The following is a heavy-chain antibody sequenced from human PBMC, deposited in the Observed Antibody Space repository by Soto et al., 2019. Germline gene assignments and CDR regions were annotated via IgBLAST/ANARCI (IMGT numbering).Heavy chain of an antibody. Sequence: GGSLRLSCAASGFTFKNYAMSWVRQAPGKGLDWISAISANGQGMYYADSVKGRFIISRDNSKNTVFLHMDSLTAEDTAVYYCAKDRDYPRDYFHYWGQGTLVTVSS. CDR1: GFTFKNYA. V-gene: IGHV3-23*01. D-gene: IGHD3-10*01. CDR3: AKDRDYPRDYFHY. J-gene: IGHJ4*02. CDR2: ISANGQGM.